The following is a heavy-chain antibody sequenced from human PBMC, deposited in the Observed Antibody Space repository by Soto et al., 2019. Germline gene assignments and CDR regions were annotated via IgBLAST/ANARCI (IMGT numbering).Heavy chain of an antibody. J-gene: IGHJ4*02. CDR3: VKDTVVVINGGDFDY. CDR2: ISGDAGRT. V-gene: IGHV3-23*01. CDR1: GFXXVXXX. Sequence: EVQLLESGGALVXXXXXXXXSCEAXGFXXVXXXXXWVRQAXGKGLEWVSGISGDAGRTFYADSVKGRFTISRDNSKNTVYLQMNSLRVEDTAVYYCVKDTVVVINGGDFDYWGQGTLVTVSS. D-gene: IGHD3-22*01.